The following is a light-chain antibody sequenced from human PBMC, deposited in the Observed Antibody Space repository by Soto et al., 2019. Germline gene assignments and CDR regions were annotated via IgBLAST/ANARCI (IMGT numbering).Light chain of an antibody. V-gene: IGLV2-14*01. CDR2: EVS. CDR1: SSDVGGYNH. CDR3: SSYTTSSTLYV. J-gene: IGLJ1*01. Sequence: QSALTQPASVSGSPGQSITISCTGTSSDVGGYNHVSWYQQHPGKAPKLMIYEVSNRPSGVSNRFSGSKSGNTASLTTSGLQAEDEADYYCSSYTTSSTLYVFGTGTKLTVL.